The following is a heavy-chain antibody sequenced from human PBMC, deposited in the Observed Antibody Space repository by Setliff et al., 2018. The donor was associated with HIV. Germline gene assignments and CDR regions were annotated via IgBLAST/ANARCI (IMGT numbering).Heavy chain of an antibody. J-gene: IGHJ3*02. Sequence: GGSLRLSCAASEFTFSDYYMSWIRQAPGKGLEWVSYISSSGTYTNYTASVRGRFTISRDNAKNSLYLQMNGLRAEDTALYYCARDRGNTKVAFDIWGQGTRVTVSS. V-gene: IGHV3-11*05. CDR1: EFTFSDYY. D-gene: IGHD3-16*01. CDR2: ISSSGTYT. CDR3: ARDRGNTKVAFDI.